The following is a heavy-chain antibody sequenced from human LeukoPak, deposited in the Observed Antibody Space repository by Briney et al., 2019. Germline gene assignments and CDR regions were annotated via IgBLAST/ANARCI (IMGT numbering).Heavy chain of an antibody. D-gene: IGHD3-16*02. V-gene: IGHV4-59*11. J-gene: IGHJ4*02. CDR2: IYYSGST. Sequence: SETLSLTCTVSGGSISSHYWSWIRQPPGQGLEWIGYIYYSGSTNYNPSLKSRVTISVDTSKYQFSLKLSSVTAADTAVYYCARGQYDYVWGSYRPPDYWGQGTLVTVSS. CDR3: ARGQYDYVWGSYRPPDY. CDR1: GGSISSHY.